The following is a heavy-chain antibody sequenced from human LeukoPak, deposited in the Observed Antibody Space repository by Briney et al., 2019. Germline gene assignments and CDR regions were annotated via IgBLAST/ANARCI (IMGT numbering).Heavy chain of an antibody. D-gene: IGHD6-13*01. CDR3: ARGTSTIAAAGSRWFDP. CDR2: INHSGST. CDR1: GGSFSDYY. J-gene: IGHJ5*02. Sequence: SETLSLTCAVYGGSFSDYYWSWIRQPPGKGLEWIGEINHSGSTNYNPSLKSRVTIPVDTSKNQFSLKLSSVTAADTAVYYCARGTSTIAAAGSRWFDPWGQGTLVTVSS. V-gene: IGHV4-34*01.